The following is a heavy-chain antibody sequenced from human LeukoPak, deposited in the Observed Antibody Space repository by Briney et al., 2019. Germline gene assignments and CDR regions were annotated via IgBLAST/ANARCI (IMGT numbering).Heavy chain of an antibody. CDR2: INNNGGSN. D-gene: IGHD1-26*01. V-gene: IGHV3-64D*09. Sequence: GTLTLTCSASGFAFSNYGLHWVRQAPSKGLEYVSFINNNGGSNYYADSVQGRFTISNDNSKHTMYLQMSSLRHEDTDVYYCAPLVDVGAAGWGQGPLVTVSS. CDR3: APLVDVGAAG. CDR1: GFAFSNYG. J-gene: IGHJ4*02.